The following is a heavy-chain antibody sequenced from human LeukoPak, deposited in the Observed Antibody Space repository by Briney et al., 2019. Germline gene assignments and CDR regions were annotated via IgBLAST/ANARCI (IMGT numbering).Heavy chain of an antibody. V-gene: IGHV3-7*03. CDR1: GFTFSSYW. CDR2: IKQDGSEK. D-gene: IGHD3-10*01. CDR3: ARDPLTMVRGVPDY. Sequence: GGSLRLSCAASGFTFSSYWMSWVRQAPGKRLEGVANIKQDGSEKYYVDSVKGRFTISRDNAKNSLYLQMNSLRAEDTAVYYCARDPLTMVRGVPDYWGQGTLVTVSS. J-gene: IGHJ4*02.